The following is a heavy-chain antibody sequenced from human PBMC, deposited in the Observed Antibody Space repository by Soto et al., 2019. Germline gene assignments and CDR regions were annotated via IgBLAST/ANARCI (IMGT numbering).Heavy chain of an antibody. CDR3: ARGDYDILTGYQKYFDY. D-gene: IGHD3-9*01. CDR2: IYYSGST. J-gene: IGHJ4*02. CDR1: GGSISSYY. Sequence: PSETLSLTCTVSGGSISSYYWSWIRQPPGKGLEWIGYIYYSGSTNYNPSLKSRVTISVDTSKNQFSLKLSSVTAADTAVYYCARGDYDILTGYQKYFDYWGQGTLVTVSS. V-gene: IGHV4-59*01.